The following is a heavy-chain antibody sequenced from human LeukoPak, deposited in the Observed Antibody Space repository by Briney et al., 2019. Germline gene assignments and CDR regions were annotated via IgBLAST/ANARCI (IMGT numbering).Heavy chain of an antibody. CDR3: AIAAAGTGYDY. CDR1: GYTFTSYD. CDR2: MNPNSGNT. J-gene: IGHJ4*02. V-gene: IGHV1-8*01. Sequence: ASVKVSCKASGYTFTSYDINWVRQAPRQGLEWMGWMNPNSGNTGYAQKFQGRVTMTRNTSISTAYMELSSLRSEDTAVYYCAIAAAGTGYDYWGQGTLVTVSS. D-gene: IGHD6-13*01.